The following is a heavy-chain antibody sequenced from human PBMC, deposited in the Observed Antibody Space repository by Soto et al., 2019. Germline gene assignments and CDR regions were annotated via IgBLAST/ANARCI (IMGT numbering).Heavy chain of an antibody. CDR1: GFSLSTSGMG. CDR3: KRIRRTPQAAHWFDP. Sequence: SGPTLVNTTQTLTLTCTFSGFSLSTSGMGVNWIRQPPGKALEWLAHIFSNDEKSYSTSLKSRLTISKDTSKSQVVLTMTNMDPVDTATYYCKRIRRTPQAAHWFDPWGQGT. V-gene: IGHV2-26*01. J-gene: IGHJ5*02. CDR2: IFSNDEK.